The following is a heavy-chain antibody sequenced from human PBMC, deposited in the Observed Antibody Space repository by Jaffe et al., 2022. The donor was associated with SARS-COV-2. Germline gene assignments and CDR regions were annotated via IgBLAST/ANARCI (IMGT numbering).Heavy chain of an antibody. Sequence: QVQLVQSGAEVKKPGASVKVSCKASGYTFTGYYMHWVRQAPGQGLEWMGRINPNSGGTNYAQKFQGRVTMTRDTSISTAYMELSRLRSDDTAVYYCARNVVVPAAMPDYYYYGMDVWGQGTTVTVSS. CDR2: INPNSGGT. CDR1: GYTFTGYY. V-gene: IGHV1-2*06. D-gene: IGHD2-2*01. CDR3: ARNVVVPAAMPDYYYYGMDV. J-gene: IGHJ6*02.